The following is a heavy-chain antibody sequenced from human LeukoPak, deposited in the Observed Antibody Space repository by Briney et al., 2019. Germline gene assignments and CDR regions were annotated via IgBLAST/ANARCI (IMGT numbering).Heavy chain of an antibody. CDR1: DDSITMYY. Sequence: SETLSLTCTVSDDSITMYYWTWIRQPPGKGLQWIGYVDHTGSTKFNPSLNGRVSISRDTSNNFFSLRLRSVTAADTAVYFCARGRVSSSTWYSTYYYFFYMDFWGKGTTVTVSS. J-gene: IGHJ6*03. CDR2: VDHTGST. D-gene: IGHD4-11*01. CDR3: ARGRVSSSTWYSTYYYFFYMDF. V-gene: IGHV4-59*01.